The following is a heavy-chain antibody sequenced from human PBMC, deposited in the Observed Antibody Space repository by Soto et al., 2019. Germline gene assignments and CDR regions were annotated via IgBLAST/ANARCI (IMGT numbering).Heavy chain of an antibody. Sequence: EVQLLESGGGLVQPGGSLRLSCAASGFTFTSSSMTWVRQAPGKGQAWVSHISGSGGVTYYADSVKGRFTISRDNSKNTLYLQMNSLRADDTALYYCAKDYYDASSYSYLDSWGQGTLVTVSS. CDR1: GFTFTSSS. D-gene: IGHD3-10*01. CDR3: AKDYYDASSYSYLDS. J-gene: IGHJ4*02. V-gene: IGHV3-23*01. CDR2: ISGSGGVT.